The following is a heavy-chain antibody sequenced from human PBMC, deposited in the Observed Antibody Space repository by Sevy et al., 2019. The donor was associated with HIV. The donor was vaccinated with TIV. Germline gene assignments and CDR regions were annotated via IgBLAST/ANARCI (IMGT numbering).Heavy chain of an antibody. D-gene: IGHD2-15*01. CDR2: ISAANGDK. Sequence: ASVNVSCKASGYTFTSYIIYWVRQAPGQSLECMGWISAANGDKKYSQKFQGRVSFTRDTSASIAYMELSSLRSEDTAVYYCAKDFCSGGSCNSAFVYWGQGTLVTVSS. CDR3: AKDFCSGGSCNSAFVY. V-gene: IGHV1-3*01. J-gene: IGHJ4*02. CDR1: GYTFTSYI.